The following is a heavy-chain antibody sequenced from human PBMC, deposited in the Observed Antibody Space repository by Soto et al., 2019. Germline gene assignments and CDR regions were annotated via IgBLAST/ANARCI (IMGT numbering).Heavy chain of an antibody. J-gene: IGHJ4*02. CDR2: ISAYNGDT. CDR3: ARGRTVEYSGYDLFDY. V-gene: IGHV1-18*01. CDR1: GYTFTSYG. D-gene: IGHD5-12*01. Sequence: QVQLVQSGAEVKKPGASVKVSCKASGYTFTSYGINWIRQAPGQGLEWMGWISAYNGDTNYAQKFQGRVTMTTDTSTSTAYMELTSLRSDDTAVYYCARGRTVEYSGYDLFDYWGQGTLVTVS.